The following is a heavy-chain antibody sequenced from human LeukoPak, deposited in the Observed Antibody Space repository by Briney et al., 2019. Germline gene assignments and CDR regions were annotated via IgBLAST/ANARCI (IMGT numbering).Heavy chain of an antibody. Sequence: SETLSLTCAVYGGSFSGYYWSWIRQPPGKGLEWIGEINHSGSTNYNPSLKSRVTISVDTSKNQFSLKLSSVTAADTAVYYCARARHNTPLGYCSSTSCKRTYYYYGMGVWGQGTTVTVSS. CDR3: ARARHNTPLGYCSSTSCKRTYYYYGMGV. D-gene: IGHD2-2*01. V-gene: IGHV4-34*01. J-gene: IGHJ6*02. CDR1: GGSFSGYY. CDR2: INHSGST.